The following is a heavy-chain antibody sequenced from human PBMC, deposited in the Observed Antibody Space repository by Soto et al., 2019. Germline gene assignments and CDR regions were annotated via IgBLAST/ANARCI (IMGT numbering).Heavy chain of an antibody. D-gene: IGHD3-22*01. Sequence: EVQLVESGGGLIQPGGSLRLSCAASGFTFSSNDMNWVRQAPGKGLEWVSLIYSGGSTYYADYVKGRFTISRDNSNNTLYLQMSNLIVEDTAVYYCATRPLLPGAPWGQGTMVTVSS. V-gene: IGHV3-53*01. CDR2: IYSGGST. CDR1: GFTFSSND. CDR3: ATRPLLPGAP. J-gene: IGHJ3*01.